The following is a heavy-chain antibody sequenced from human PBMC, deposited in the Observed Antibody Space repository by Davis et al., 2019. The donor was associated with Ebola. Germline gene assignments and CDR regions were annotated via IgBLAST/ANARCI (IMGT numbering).Heavy chain of an antibody. D-gene: IGHD2-15*01. Sequence: ASVKVSCKASGGTFSSYAISWVRQAPGQGLEWMGWISAYNGNTNYAQKLQGRVTMTTDTSTSTAYMELRSLRSDDTAVYYCARGYCSGGSCYSPDYWGQGTLVTVSS. CDR3: ARGYCSGGSCYSPDY. J-gene: IGHJ4*02. CDR1: GGTFSSYA. V-gene: IGHV1-18*01. CDR2: ISAYNGNT.